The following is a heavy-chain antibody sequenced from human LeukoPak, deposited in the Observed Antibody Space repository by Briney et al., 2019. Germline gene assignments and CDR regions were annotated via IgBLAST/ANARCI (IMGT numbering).Heavy chain of an antibody. CDR3: GRAFPPLRTASAGDL. CDR1: GFSFSDYD. CDR2: ISGRASHV. Sequence: PGGSLRLSCSASGFSFSDYDMNWFRQAPGKGLEWISSISGRASHVYYADSVKGGFSISRDNAMNSVFLQMNSLGVDDTAVYYCGRAFPPLRTASAGDLWGQGTLVTVSS. V-gene: IGHV3-21*01. J-gene: IGHJ4*02. D-gene: IGHD3-16*01.